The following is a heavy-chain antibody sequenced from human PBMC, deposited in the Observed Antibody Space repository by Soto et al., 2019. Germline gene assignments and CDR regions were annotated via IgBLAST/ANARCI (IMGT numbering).Heavy chain of an antibody. CDR1: GGSLSSYY. CDR2: VYYSGNT. V-gene: IGHV4-59*12. J-gene: IGHJ4*02. CDR3: ARSQTTVTSYDY. D-gene: IGHD4-17*01. Sequence: PSETLSLTCTVSGGSLSSYYWTWIRQPPGKGLEWIGYVYYSGNTNYNPSLKSRVTISVDTSKNQFSLKLSSVTAADTAVYYCARSQTTVTSYDYWGQGTLVTVSS.